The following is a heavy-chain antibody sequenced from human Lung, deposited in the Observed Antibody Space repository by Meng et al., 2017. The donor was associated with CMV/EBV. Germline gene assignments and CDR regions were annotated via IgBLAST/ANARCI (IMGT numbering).Heavy chain of an antibody. D-gene: IGHD3-10*01. J-gene: IGHJ4*02. Sequence: ESLKISCAASGFTFSNYWMSWVRQAPGKGLEWVANIKQDGGERYYVDSVKGRFTISRDNAKNSLYLQMNSLRAEDTAVYFCARAATYYSGSGSYYDSWGQGXLVTVSS. CDR2: IKQDGGER. CDR3: ARAATYYSGSGSYYDS. CDR1: GFTFSNYW. V-gene: IGHV3-7*04.